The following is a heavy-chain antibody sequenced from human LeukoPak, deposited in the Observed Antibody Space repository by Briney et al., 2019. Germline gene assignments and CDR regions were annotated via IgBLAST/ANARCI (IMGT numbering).Heavy chain of an antibody. CDR2: INPNSGGT. V-gene: IGHV1-8*02. CDR1: GGTFSSYA. Sequence: ASVKVSCKASGGTFSSYAISWVRQAPGQGLEWMGWINPNSGGTNYAQKFQGRVTMTRDTSTSTVYMELSSLRSEDTAVYYCASPSMVRGEGADYMDVWGKGTTVTISS. D-gene: IGHD3-10*01. J-gene: IGHJ6*03. CDR3: ASPSMVRGEGADYMDV.